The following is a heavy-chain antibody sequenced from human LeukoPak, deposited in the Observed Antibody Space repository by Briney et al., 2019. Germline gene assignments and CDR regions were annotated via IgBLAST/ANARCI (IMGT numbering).Heavy chain of an antibody. CDR2: ISYDGGNK. CDR3: AKAKSLAAAGTDPFGY. CDR1: GFTFSSYA. V-gene: IGHV3-30-3*01. J-gene: IGHJ4*02. D-gene: IGHD6-13*01. Sequence: PGGSLRLSCAASGFTFSSYAMHWVRQAPGKGLEWVAVISYDGGNKYYADSVKGRFTISRDNSKNTLYLQMNSLRAEDTAVYYCAKAKSLAAAGTDPFGYWGQGTLVTVSS.